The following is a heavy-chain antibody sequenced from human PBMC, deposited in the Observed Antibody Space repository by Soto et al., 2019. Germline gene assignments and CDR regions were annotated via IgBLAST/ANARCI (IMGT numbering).Heavy chain of an antibody. V-gene: IGHV1-69*01. Sequence: QVQLVQSGAEVKKPGSSVKVSCKASGGTFISYAISWVRQAPGQGLEWMGGIIPIFGTANYAQKFQGRVTITADESTSTAYMELSSLRSEDTAVYYCARDMGDGAGDYYYGMDVWGQGTTVTVSS. J-gene: IGHJ6*02. CDR2: IIPIFGTA. D-gene: IGHD2-21*01. CDR1: GGTFISYA. CDR3: ARDMGDGAGDYYYGMDV.